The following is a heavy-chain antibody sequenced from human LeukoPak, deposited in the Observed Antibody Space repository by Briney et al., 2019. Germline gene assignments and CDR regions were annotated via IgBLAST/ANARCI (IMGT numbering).Heavy chain of an antibody. J-gene: IGHJ6*03. CDR1: GYTLTELS. V-gene: IGHV1-24*01. Sequence: ASVKVSCKVSGYTLTELSMHWVRQAPGKGLEWMGGFDPEDGETIYAQKFQGRVTMTTDTSTSTAYMELRSLRSDDTAVYYCARTYDSREGYYYYYYMDVWGKGTTVTVSS. D-gene: IGHD3-9*01. CDR3: ARTYDSREGYYYYYYMDV. CDR2: FDPEDGET.